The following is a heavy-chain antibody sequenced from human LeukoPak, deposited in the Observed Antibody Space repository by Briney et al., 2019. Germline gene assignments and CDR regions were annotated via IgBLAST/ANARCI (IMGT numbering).Heavy chain of an antibody. J-gene: IGHJ4*02. CDR2: INPYTANT. V-gene: IGHV1-18*04. Sequence: GASVKVSCKTSGYTFTNYGISWVRQAPGQGLEWMGWINPYTANTNSAQKLRDRVTLTTDTSTSTAYMELRSLRSDDTAVYYCARDSRYDEGYWGQGTLVTVSS. CDR1: GYTFTNYG. D-gene: IGHD5-12*01. CDR3: ARDSRYDEGY.